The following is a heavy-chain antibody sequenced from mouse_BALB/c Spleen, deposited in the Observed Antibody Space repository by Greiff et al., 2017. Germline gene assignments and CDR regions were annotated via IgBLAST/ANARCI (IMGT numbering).Heavy chain of an antibody. CDR2: IDPANGNT. CDR3: ARSYYYGSSPYYAMDY. V-gene: IGHV14-3*02. J-gene: IGHJ4*01. Sequence: VQLQQSGAELVKPGASVKLSCKASGFNIKDTYMHWVKQRPEQGLEWIGRIDPANGNTKYDPKFQGKATITADTSSNTAYLQLSSLTSEDTAVYYCARSYYYGSSPYYAMDYWGQGTSVTVSS. D-gene: IGHD1-1*01. CDR1: GFNIKDTY.